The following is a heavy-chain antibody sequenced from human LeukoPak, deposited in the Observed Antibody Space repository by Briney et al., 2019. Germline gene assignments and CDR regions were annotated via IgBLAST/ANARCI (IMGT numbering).Heavy chain of an antibody. CDR1: GGSFSGYY. Sequence: SETLSLTCAVYGGSFSGYYWSWIRQPPGKGLEWIGEINHSGSTNYNPSLKSRVTISVDTSKDQFSLKLSSVTAADTAVYYCARSSVLRYSYGTYYFDYWGQGTLVTVSS. V-gene: IGHV4-34*01. J-gene: IGHJ4*02. CDR2: INHSGST. CDR3: ARSSVLRYSYGTYYFDY. D-gene: IGHD5-18*01.